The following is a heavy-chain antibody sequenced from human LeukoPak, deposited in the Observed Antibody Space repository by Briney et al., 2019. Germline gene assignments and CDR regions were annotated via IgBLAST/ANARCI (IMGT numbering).Heavy chain of an antibody. V-gene: IGHV4-4*02. CDR3: SRESGPFCPFGH. D-gene: IGHD1-26*01. J-gene: IGHJ4*02. CDR2: ISLARRT. Sequence: SGTLSLTCGVSGGSITSTNFWSWVRQPPGGGLEWIGEISLARRTRYNPSLKSRVNISIDESKNHLYLNLASVTAADTAVYYCSRESGPFCPFGHWGQGTLVAVTS. CDR1: GGSITSTNF.